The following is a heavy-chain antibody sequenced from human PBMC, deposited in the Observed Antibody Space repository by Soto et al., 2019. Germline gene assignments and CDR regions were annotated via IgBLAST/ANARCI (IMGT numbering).Heavy chain of an antibody. CDR3: AKAHHTAMVYNWFDP. Sequence: GGSLRLSCAASGFTFSSYAMGWVRQAPGKGLEWVSAISGSGGSTYYADSVKGRFTISRDNSKNTLYLQMNSLRAEDTAVYYCAKAHHTAMVYNWFDPWGQGTLVTVSS. J-gene: IGHJ5*02. CDR2: ISGSGGST. D-gene: IGHD5-18*01. V-gene: IGHV3-23*01. CDR1: GFTFSSYA.